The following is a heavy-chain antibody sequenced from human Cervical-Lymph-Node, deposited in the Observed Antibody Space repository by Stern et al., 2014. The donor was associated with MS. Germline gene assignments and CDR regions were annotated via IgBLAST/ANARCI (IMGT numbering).Heavy chain of an antibody. Sequence: EVQLVESGGGLVRPGGSLRLSCGDSGFTFSNYNMKWVRQTPEKGLGWVAYISSSSSVIYYAASVEGRFTIARDNAKKSLCLQMDSLRAEDTALYYCARVGTEAVYFYGMDVWGQGTTVTVSS. D-gene: IGHD6-19*01. CDR2: ISSSSSVI. CDR3: ARVGTEAVYFYGMDV. V-gene: IGHV3-48*01. CDR1: GFTFSNYN. J-gene: IGHJ6*02.